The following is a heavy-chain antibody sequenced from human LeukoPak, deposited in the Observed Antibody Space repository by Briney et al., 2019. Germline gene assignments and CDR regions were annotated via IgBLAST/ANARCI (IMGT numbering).Heavy chain of an antibody. CDR3: ARAGYYYDSSGYYYYWYFDL. J-gene: IGHJ2*01. D-gene: IGHD3-22*01. CDR2: IIPIFGTA. CDR1: GGTFSSYA. Sequence: SVKVSCKASGGTFSSYAISWVRQAPGQGLEWMGGIIPIFGTANYAQKFQGRVTITTDESTSTAYMELSSLRSADTAVYYCARAGYYYDSSGYYYYWYFDLWGRGTLVTVSS. V-gene: IGHV1-69*05.